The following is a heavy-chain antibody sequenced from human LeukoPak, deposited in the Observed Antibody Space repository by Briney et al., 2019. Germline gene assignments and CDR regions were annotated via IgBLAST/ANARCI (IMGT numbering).Heavy chain of an antibody. Sequence: ASSVKVSCKASRYTLTSYDINWVRQATGQGRKCMGWVNPNSGNTGYAHKFQGRVTLTRNTSIGTAYMEPSSARSEDTAVYACVVRGDLLSGQRHGFEPWGKGTLVTASS. CDR1: RYTLTSYD. CDR3: VVRGDLLSGQRHGFEP. D-gene: IGHD3-3*01. CDR2: VNPNSGNT. V-gene: IGHV1-8*01. J-gene: IGHJ5*02.